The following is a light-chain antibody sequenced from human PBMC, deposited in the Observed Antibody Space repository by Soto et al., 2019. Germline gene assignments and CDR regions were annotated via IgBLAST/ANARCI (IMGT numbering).Light chain of an antibody. CDR3: QQYNSYPYI. CDR1: QSLDDW. Sequence: DIQMTQSPSTLSASVGDRVTITCRANQSLDDWLAWYQQKPGKAPQVLIYKASTLKSGVPSRFSGSGSGTEFTLTISSLQPDDFATYYCQQYNSYPYIFGQGTKLEIK. V-gene: IGKV1-5*03. CDR2: KAS. J-gene: IGKJ2*01.